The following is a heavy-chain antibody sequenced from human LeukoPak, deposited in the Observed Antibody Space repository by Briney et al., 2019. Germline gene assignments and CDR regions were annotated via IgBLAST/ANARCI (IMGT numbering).Heavy chain of an antibody. J-gene: IGHJ6*02. Sequence: GGSLRLSCAASGFTFSSYWMNWARQAPGKGLEWVASINHNGNVNYYVDSVKGRFTISRDNAKDSLYLQMSNSRAEDTAVYFCARGGGLDVWGQGATVTVSS. CDR1: GFTFSSYW. V-gene: IGHV3-7*03. CDR3: ARGGGLDV. CDR2: INHNGNVN. D-gene: IGHD3-16*01.